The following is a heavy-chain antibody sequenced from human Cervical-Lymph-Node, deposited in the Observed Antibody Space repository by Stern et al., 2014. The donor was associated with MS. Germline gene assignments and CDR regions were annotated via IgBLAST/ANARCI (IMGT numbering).Heavy chain of an antibody. CDR2: INVNTGGT. V-gene: IGHV1-2*06. D-gene: IGHD5-24*01. Sequence: VQLVESGAELKKPGASVKVSCKASGYTFTGFYLHWGRQAPGQGLEWVGRINVNTGGTRFSQKFQGRVVLAGDSSINTAYMEIKSLTSDDTAVYFCARDYDGYQEDPRLDHWGQGTLVSVSS. CDR1: GYTFTGFY. J-gene: IGHJ4*02. CDR3: ARDYDGYQEDPRLDH.